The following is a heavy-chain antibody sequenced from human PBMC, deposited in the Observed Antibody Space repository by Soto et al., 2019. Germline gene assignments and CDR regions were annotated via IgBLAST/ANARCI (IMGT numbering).Heavy chain of an antibody. CDR2: INAGKGNT. CDR1: GYIFTSYA. CDR3: ARSDVIPEGFDY. Sequence: QVQLVQSGAEVKKPGASVKVSCKASGYIFTSYAIHWVRQAPGQRLEWMGWINAGKGNTKYSQKFHGGVTITRDASERVAYMEQTNLASQVTTVYYCARSDVIPEGFDYWGQGTLVTVSS. J-gene: IGHJ4*02. D-gene: IGHD2-2*02. V-gene: IGHV1-3*01.